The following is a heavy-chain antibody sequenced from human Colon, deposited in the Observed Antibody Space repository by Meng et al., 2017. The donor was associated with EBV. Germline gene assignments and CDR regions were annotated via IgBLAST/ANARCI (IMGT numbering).Heavy chain of an antibody. Sequence: SGPVLGKPCDGLSLPCTVSWGSIGSYSWSWIRQPPGKGLEWIGYIYYSGSTNYNPSLKSRVTISVDTSKNQFSLKLSSVTAADTAVYYCARHFINWFDPWGQGTLVTASS. CDR2: IYYSGST. CDR3: ARHFINWFDP. J-gene: IGHJ5*02. CDR1: WGSIGSYS. V-gene: IGHV4-59*08.